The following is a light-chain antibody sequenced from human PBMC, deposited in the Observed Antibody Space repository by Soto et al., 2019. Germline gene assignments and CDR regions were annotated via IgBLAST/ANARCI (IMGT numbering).Light chain of an antibody. CDR3: LQTYSVPYT. CDR1: QSISRY. V-gene: IGKV1-39*01. J-gene: IGKJ2*01. Sequence: DIQMTQSPSSLFVSVGDRVTVTCRASQSISRYLNLYQQQPGKAPNLLIYAASNLHSGVPSRFSSSGSGTDFTLTISSLQPEDFATYYCLQTYSVPYTFGQGTKLEIK. CDR2: AAS.